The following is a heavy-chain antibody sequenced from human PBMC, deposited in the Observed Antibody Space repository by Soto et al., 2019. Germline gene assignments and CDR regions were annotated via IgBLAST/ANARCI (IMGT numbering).Heavy chain of an antibody. Sequence: QVQLVQSGAEVKKPGSSVKVSCKASGGTFSSYTISWVRQAPGQGLEWRGRSIPILGIAHYAQKFQGRVTITADKSTSTAYMELGSLRSEDTAVYECASVGPQRVRDSFDYWGQGTLGTVSS. D-gene: IGHD6-13*01. CDR2: SIPILGIA. CDR1: GGTFSSYT. V-gene: IGHV1-69*02. CDR3: ASVGPQRVRDSFDY. J-gene: IGHJ4*02.